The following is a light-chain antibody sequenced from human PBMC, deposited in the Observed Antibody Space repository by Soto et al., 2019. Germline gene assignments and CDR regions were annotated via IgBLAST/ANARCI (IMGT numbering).Light chain of an antibody. Sequence: QSVLTQPPSVSGAPGQRVTISCTGGTSNIPTGYDIHWYQQLPGKAPKLLIYGNSNRPSGVPDRFSGSKSGTSASLAITGLQAEDEAEYYCQSYDSSLSGSTVFGGGTQLTVL. CDR2: GNS. J-gene: IGLJ2*01. CDR3: QSYDSSLSGSTV. CDR1: TSNIPTGYD. V-gene: IGLV1-40*01.